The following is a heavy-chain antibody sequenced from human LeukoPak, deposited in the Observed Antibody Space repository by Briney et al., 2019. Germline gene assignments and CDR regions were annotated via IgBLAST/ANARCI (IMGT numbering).Heavy chain of an antibody. V-gene: IGHV3-30*04. CDR2: ISYEVSNI. CDR3: ARDKYGSGWYNLDY. Sequence: QAVGSLRLSCAASGFTFSSYVMHWGRQAPGKGLGRVAVISYEVSNIYYADSVKGRFTLSRDNYKTTLYLQMNSMRAEDTAVYNCARDKYGSGWYNLDYWGQGTMVTVSS. D-gene: IGHD6-19*01. J-gene: IGHJ4*02. CDR1: GFTFSSYV.